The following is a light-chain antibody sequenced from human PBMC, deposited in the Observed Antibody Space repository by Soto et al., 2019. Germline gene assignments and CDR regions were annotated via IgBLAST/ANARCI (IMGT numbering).Light chain of an antibody. Sequence: EIVLTQSPGTLSLSPGERATLSCRASQSVSNNYLAWYQQKPGQAPRLLIYGASNRATGIPDRFSGSGSGTDFTLTISSLEPEDFTVYYCQQRKNWQVTFGQGTRLEI. V-gene: IGKV3D-20*02. J-gene: IGKJ5*01. CDR3: QQRKNWQVT. CDR1: QSVSNNY. CDR2: GAS.